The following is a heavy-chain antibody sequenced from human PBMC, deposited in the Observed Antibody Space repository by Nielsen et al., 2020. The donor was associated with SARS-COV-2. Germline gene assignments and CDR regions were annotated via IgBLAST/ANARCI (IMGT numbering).Heavy chain of an antibody. CDR1: GYTFTSYG. Sequence: ASVKVSCKASGYTFTSYGISWVRQAPGQGLEWMGWISAYNGNTNYAQKLQGRVTMTTDTSTSTAYMELRSLRSDDTAVYCCARRSSSSWYTPYYYYGMDVWGQGTTVTVSS. V-gene: IGHV1-18*01. J-gene: IGHJ6*02. D-gene: IGHD6-13*01. CDR2: ISAYNGNT. CDR3: ARRSSSSWYTPYYYYGMDV.